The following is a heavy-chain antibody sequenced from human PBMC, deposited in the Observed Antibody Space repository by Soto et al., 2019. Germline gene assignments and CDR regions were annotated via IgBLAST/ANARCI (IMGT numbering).Heavy chain of an antibody. CDR3: ASGYYDRIGFYFDS. D-gene: IGHD3-22*01. Sequence: ASVKVSCKASGYTFTSYDINWVRQATGQGLEWMGWMNPNSGNTGYAQKFQGRVTMTRNTSISTAYMELSSLRSEDTAMYYCASGYYDRIGFYFDSWGQGTLVTVSS. J-gene: IGHJ4*02. V-gene: IGHV1-8*01. CDR2: MNPNSGNT. CDR1: GYTFTSYD.